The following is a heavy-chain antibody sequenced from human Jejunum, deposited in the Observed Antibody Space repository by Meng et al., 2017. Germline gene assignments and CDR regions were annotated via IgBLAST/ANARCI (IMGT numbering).Heavy chain of an antibody. Sequence: GESLKISCAASGFIFSDYPMHWVRQAPGKGLEYVSTISSDGGSTYYANSVKGRFSISRDNIKNMVYLQMGSLRAEDTAVYYCARGSESIYSGSYSWGQGTLVTGSS. J-gene: IGHJ4*02. CDR2: ISSDGGST. CDR3: ARGSESIYSGSYS. D-gene: IGHD1-26*01. V-gene: IGHV3-64*01. CDR1: GFIFSDYP.